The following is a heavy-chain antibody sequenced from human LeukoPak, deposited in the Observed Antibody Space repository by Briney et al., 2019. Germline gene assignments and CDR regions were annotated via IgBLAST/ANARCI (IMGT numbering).Heavy chain of an antibody. J-gene: IGHJ1*01. D-gene: IGHD3-10*01. CDR1: GFTFSSYA. CDR2: ISYDGSNK. V-gene: IGHV3-30*04. CDR3: AKDMVRGVIILGTEYFQH. Sequence: PGGSLRLSCAASGFTFSSYAMHWVRQAPGKGLEWVAVISYDGSNKYYADSVKGRFTISRDNSKNTLYLQMNSLRAEDTAEYYCAKDMVRGVIILGTEYFQHWGQGTLVTVSS.